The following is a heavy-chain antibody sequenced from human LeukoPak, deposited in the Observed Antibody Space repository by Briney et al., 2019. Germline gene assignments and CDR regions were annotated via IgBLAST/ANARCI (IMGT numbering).Heavy chain of an antibody. V-gene: IGHV4-31*02. CDR1: GXSISSGGCY. CDR3: ARDNRYCSSTSCPYYFDY. Sequence: LSLTXXVSGXSISSGGCYWSWIRPHPGKGLEWIGYIYYSGSTYYNPSLKSRVTISVDTSKNQFSLKLSSVTAADTAVYYCARDNRYCSSTSCPYYFDYWGQGTLVTVSS. D-gene: IGHD2-2*01. CDR2: IYYSGST. J-gene: IGHJ4*02.